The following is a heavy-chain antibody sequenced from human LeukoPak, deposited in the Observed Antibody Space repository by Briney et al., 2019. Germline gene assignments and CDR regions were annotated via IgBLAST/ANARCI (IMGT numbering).Heavy chain of an antibody. CDR2: ISGSGGST. V-gene: IGHV3-23*01. D-gene: IGHD2-2*02. CDR1: GFTFSSYA. Sequence: GGSLRLSCAASGFTFSSYAMSWVRQAPGKGLEWVSAISGSGGSTYYADSVKGRFTISRDNSKNTLYLQMNSLRAEDTAVYYCASQRHLYGAFDIWGQGTMVTVSS. J-gene: IGHJ3*02. CDR3: ASQRHLYGAFDI.